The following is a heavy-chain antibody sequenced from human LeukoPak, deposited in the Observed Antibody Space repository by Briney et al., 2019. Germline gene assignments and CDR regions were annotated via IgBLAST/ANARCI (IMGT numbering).Heavy chain of an antibody. V-gene: IGHV3-23*01. D-gene: IGHD5-18*01. CDR2: ISGSGGST. J-gene: IGHJ4*02. Sequence: GGSLRLSCAASGFTFSSYAMSWVRQAPGKGLEWVSAISGSGGSTYYADSVKGRFTISRDNSKNTLYLQMNSQRAEDTAVYYCAKDPYTAMAPYYFDYWGQGTLVTVSS. CDR3: AKDPYTAMAPYYFDY. CDR1: GFTFSSYA.